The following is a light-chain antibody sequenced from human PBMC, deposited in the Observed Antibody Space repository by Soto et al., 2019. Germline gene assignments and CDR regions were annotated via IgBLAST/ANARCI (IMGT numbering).Light chain of an antibody. CDR3: QQRSNWPPVLT. CDR1: QSVSSF. CDR2: DAS. V-gene: IGKV3-11*01. Sequence: EIVLTQSPATLSSSPGDRATLSCRASQSVSSFLAWYQQRPGQAPRLLIYDASNRATGIPAMFSGSGSGTGFTLTISSLEPEDFAVYYCQQRSNWPPVLTFGGGTKVDIK. J-gene: IGKJ4*01.